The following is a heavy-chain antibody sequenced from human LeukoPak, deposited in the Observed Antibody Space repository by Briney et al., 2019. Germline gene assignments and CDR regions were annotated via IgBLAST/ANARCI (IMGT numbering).Heavy chain of an antibody. V-gene: IGHV4-59*01. CDR2: IYYSGST. J-gene: IGHJ6*03. CDR1: GGSISSYY. Sequence: PSETLSLTCTVSGGSISSYYWSWIRQPPGKGLEWIGYIYYSGSTNYNPSLKSRATISVDTSKNQCSLKMSSVTAADTAVYYCARVSARPYYDILTGSYYYYYYMDVWGKGTTVTVSS. D-gene: IGHD3-9*01. CDR3: ARVSARPYYDILTGSYYYYYYMDV.